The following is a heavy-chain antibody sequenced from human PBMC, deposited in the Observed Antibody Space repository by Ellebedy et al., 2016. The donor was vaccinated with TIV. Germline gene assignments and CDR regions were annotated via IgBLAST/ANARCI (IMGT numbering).Heavy chain of an antibody. CDR3: ARGPNYVRGSYKYFDY. V-gene: IGHV4-59*08. D-gene: IGHD3-16*01. CDR2: IYYSGST. Sequence: MPSETLSLTCTVSGGSISSYYWSRIRQPPGKGLEWIVYIYYSGSTNYNPSLKSRVTISVDTSKNQFSLKLNSVTAADTAVYYCARGPNYVRGSYKYFDYWGQGTLGTVSS. CDR1: GGSISSYY. J-gene: IGHJ4*02.